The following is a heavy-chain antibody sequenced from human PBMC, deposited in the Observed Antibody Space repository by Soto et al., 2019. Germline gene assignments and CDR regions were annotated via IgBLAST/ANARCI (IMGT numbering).Heavy chain of an antibody. Sequence: ASVKLSWKTSRYTFTSYDINWVGRGTGQGLEWMGRMNPKGDNTGYAEKFQGRANMSRNTSISTAYRELGRLRFADTAVYYCERGYSSAWYFEYWGRGAVGAVSS. D-gene: IGHD6-19*01. CDR3: ERGYSSAWYFEY. CDR1: RYTFTSYD. CDR2: MNPKGDNT. J-gene: IGHJ4*02. V-gene: IGHV1-8*01.